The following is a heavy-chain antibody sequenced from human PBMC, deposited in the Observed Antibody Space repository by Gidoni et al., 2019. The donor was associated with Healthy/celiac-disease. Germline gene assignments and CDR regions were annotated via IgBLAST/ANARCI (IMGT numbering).Heavy chain of an antibody. Sequence: QVQLQESGPGLVKPSETLSLTCTVSGGSVSRGSYYWSWIRQPPGKGLEWIGYIYYSGSTNYNPSLKSRVTISVDTSKIQFSLKLSSVTAADTAVYYCARAPYYDFWSGYYLNWFDPWGQGTLVTVSS. D-gene: IGHD3-3*01. V-gene: IGHV4-61*01. CDR3: ARAPYYDFWSGYYLNWFDP. J-gene: IGHJ5*02. CDR2: IYYSGST. CDR1: GGSVSRGSYY.